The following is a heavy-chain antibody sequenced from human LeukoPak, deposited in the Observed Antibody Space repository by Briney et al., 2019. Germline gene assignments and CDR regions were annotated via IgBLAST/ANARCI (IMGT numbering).Heavy chain of an antibody. D-gene: IGHD2-15*01. CDR3: ARGLRSDSYAFDI. CDR2: MNPNSGNT. Sequence: ASVKVSCKASEYTFTTSDINWVRQASGQGLEWMGWMNPNSGNTGYAQKFQGRVTMTGDTSISTAYMELSSLRSEDTAVYYCARGLRSDSYAFDIWGQGTMVTVSS. J-gene: IGHJ3*02. V-gene: IGHV1-8*01. CDR1: EYTFTTSD.